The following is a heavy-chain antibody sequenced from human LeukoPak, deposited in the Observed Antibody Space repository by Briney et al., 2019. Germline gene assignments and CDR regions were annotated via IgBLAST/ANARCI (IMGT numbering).Heavy chain of an antibody. J-gene: IGHJ4*02. Sequence: PGGSLGLSCAASGFTFSSYGMHWVRQAPGKGLEWVAVISYDGSNKYYADSVKGRFTISRDNSKNTLYLQMNSLRAEDTAVYYCAKEFLYYYDSSGYPEYYFDYWGQGTLVTVSS. CDR1: GFTFSSYG. D-gene: IGHD3-22*01. CDR3: AKEFLYYYDSSGYPEYYFDY. CDR2: ISYDGSNK. V-gene: IGHV3-30*18.